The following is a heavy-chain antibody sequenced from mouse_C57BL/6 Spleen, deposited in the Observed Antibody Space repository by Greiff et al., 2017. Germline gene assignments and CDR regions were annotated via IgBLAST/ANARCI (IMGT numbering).Heavy chain of an antibody. V-gene: IGHV1-22*01. Sequence: EVKLMESGPELVKPGASVKMSCKASGYTFTDYNMHWVKQSHGKSLEWIGYINPNNGGTSYNQKFKGKATLTVNKSSSTAYMELRSLTSEDSAGYYCARGGTGDFAYWGQGTLVTVSA. J-gene: IGHJ3*01. CDR1: GYTFTDYN. CDR2: INPNNGGT. CDR3: ARGGTGDFAY. D-gene: IGHD4-1*01.